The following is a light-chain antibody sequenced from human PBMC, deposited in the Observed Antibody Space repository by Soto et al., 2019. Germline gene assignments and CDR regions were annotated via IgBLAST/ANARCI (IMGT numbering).Light chain of an antibody. V-gene: IGKV1-5*01. J-gene: IGKJ1*01. CDR1: QSISSW. Sequence: DIQMTQPPATLSASVGDRVTITCRASQSISSWLAWYQQKPGKAPKLLIYDASSLESGVPSRFSGSGSGTEFTLTITSLQPDDFATYYCQQYNSYPWTFGQGIKVDNK. CDR3: QQYNSYPWT. CDR2: DAS.